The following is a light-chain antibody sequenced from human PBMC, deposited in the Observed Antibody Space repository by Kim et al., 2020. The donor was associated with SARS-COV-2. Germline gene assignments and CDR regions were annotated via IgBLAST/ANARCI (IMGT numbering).Light chain of an antibody. Sequence: QSVLTQPPSVSGTPGQRVTISCSGSSSNIGINIVNWYQQLPGSAPKLLIYSNNQRLSGVPERFSGSKSGSSASLAISGLRSEDEADYYCAVWDEGLDGPLFGGGTQLTVL. CDR3: AVWDEGLDGPL. CDR2: SNN. V-gene: IGLV1-44*01. J-gene: IGLJ3*02. CDR1: SSNIGINI.